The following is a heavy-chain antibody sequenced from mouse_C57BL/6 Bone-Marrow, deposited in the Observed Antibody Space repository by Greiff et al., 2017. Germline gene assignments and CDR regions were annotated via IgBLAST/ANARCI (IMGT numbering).Heavy chain of an antibody. CDR2: ISSGSSTI. D-gene: IGHD2-12*01. CDR3: ANNCYYCY. CDR1: GFTFSDYG. J-gene: IGHJ2*01. V-gene: IGHV5-17*01. Sequence: EVNVVESGGGLVKPGGSLKLSCAASGFTFSDYGMHWVRQAPEKGLEWVAYISSGSSTIYYADTVNGRFTITRDNAKNTLFLQMTSLRSEDTAMYYCANNCYYCYWGQGATLTVA.